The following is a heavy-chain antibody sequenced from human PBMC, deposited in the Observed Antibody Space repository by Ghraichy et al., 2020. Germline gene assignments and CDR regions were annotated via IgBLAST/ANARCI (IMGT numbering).Heavy chain of an antibody. D-gene: IGHD5-12*01. Sequence: GSLRLSCAASGFTVSSNYMSWVRQAPGKGLEWFSVIYGGDRTHYADSLNGRFTISNDNSKNTLYLQMNSLRAKDTAVYYCARDASPVLNSGYDLFTFYIWGQGTWVTVSS. CDR1: GFTVSSNY. CDR2: IYGGDRT. J-gene: IGHJ3*02. CDR3: ARDASPVLNSGYDLFTFYI. V-gene: IGHV3-53*01.